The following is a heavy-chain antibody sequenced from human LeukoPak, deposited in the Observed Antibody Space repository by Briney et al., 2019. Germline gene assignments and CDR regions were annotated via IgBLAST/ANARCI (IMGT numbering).Heavy chain of an antibody. J-gene: IGHJ4*02. CDR1: GGSFSSYY. Sequence: KPSETLSLTCAVYGGSFSSYYWGWIRQPPGKGLEWIGSIYYSGSTYYNPSLKSRVTISVDTSKNQFSLKLSSVTAADTAVYYCARHTRITMIVVAGTFDYWGQGTLVTVSS. CDR2: IYYSGST. V-gene: IGHV4-39*01. D-gene: IGHD3-22*01. CDR3: ARHTRITMIVVAGTFDY.